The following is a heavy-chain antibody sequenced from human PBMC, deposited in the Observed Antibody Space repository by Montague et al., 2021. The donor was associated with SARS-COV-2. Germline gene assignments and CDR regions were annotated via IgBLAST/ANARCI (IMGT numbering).Heavy chain of an antibody. CDR1: GFTFSSIS. V-gene: IGHV3-21*01. CDR3: ARDEYEADSDGLDI. CDR2: ISSESAYI. Sequence: SLRLSCAASGFTFSSISMNWVRQAPGKRLEWVSSISSESAYIVYAESVRGRFTISRDNAQNLLYLQMNSLRAEDTAVYYCARDEYEADSDGLDIWGQGTTVIV. D-gene: IGHD2-21*02. J-gene: IGHJ3*02.